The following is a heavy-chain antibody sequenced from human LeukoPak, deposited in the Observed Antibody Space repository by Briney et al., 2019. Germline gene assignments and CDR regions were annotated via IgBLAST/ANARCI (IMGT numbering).Heavy chain of an antibody. V-gene: IGHV3-30*03. CDR1: GFTFSSYG. CDR2: ISYDGSNK. J-gene: IGHJ6*04. Sequence: PGRSLRLSCAASGFTFSSYGMHWVRQAPGKGLEWVAVISYDGSNKYYADSVKGRFTISRDNSKNTLYLQMNSLRAEDTAVYYCARDGMYYYGSGSYGYYYYGMDVWGKGTTVTVSS. D-gene: IGHD3-10*01. CDR3: ARDGMYYYGSGSYGYYYYGMDV.